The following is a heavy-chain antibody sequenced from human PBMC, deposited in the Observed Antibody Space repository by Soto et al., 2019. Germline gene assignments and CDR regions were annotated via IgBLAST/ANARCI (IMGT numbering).Heavy chain of an antibody. Sequence: TLSLTCAVYGWAFPGYYWSWVRQPPGKGLEWIGEINHSGSTNYNPSLKSRVTISVDTSKNQFSLKLSSVTAADTAVYYCARGWSGWRVWLDYWGQGTLVTVS. CDR3: ARGWSGWRVWLDY. CDR2: INHSGST. J-gene: IGHJ4*02. V-gene: IGHV4-34*01. D-gene: IGHD6-19*01. CDR1: GWAFPGYY.